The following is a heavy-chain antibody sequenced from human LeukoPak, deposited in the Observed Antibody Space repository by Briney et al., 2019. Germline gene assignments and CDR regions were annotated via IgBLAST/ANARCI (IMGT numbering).Heavy chain of an antibody. CDR2: ISYDGSNK. D-gene: IGHD3-3*01. V-gene: IGHV3-30-3*01. CDR3: ARGEYDFWSGYPPSSVDV. J-gene: IGHJ6*02. CDR1: GFTFSSYA. Sequence: PGGSLRLSCAASGFTFSSYAMHWVRQAPGKGLEWVAVISYDGSNKYYADSVKGRFTISRDNSKNTLYLQMNSLRAEDTAVYYCARGEYDFWSGYPPSSVDVWGQGTTVTVSS.